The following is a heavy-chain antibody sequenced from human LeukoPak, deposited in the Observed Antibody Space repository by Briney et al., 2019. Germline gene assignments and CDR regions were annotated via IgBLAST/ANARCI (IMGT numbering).Heavy chain of an antibody. CDR3: ARFTFWNFDY. CDR2: INHSGST. D-gene: IGHD3-3*01. J-gene: IGHJ4*02. CDR1: GGSFSGYY. Sequence: SETLSLTCAVYGGSFSGYYWSWIRQPPGKGLEWIGEINHSGSTNYNPSLKSRVTISVDTSKNQFSLKLSSVTAADTAVCYCARFTFWNFDYWGQGTLVTVSS. V-gene: IGHV4-34*01.